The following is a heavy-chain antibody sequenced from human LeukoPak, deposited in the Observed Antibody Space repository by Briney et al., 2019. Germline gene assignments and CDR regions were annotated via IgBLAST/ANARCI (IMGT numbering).Heavy chain of an antibody. CDR3: ARGWDSSGWYGVYYYYMDV. CDR2: ISSRSSYI. CDR1: GFTFSSYS. D-gene: IGHD6-19*01. Sequence: GGSLRLSCAASGFTFSSYSMNWVRQAPGKGLEWVSSISSRSSYIYYADSVKGRFTISRDNAKNSLYLQMNSLRAEDTAVYYCARGWDSSGWYGVYYYYMDVWGKGTTVTVSS. V-gene: IGHV3-21*01. J-gene: IGHJ6*03.